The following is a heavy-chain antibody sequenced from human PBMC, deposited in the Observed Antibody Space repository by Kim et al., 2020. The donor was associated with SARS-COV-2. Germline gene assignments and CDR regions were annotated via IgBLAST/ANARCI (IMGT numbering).Heavy chain of an antibody. CDR3: GRLQGILNWFDP. V-gene: IGHV4-39*01. Sequence: YTTTLTSGVTISVDTSKDQFSLKLSYVTAADTAVYYCGRLQGILNWFDPWGQGTLVTVSS. J-gene: IGHJ5*02. D-gene: IGHD6-13*01.